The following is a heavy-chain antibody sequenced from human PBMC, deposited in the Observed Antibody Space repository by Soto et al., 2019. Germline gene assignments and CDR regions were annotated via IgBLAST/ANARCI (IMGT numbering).Heavy chain of an antibody. CDR2: MSGGGGRT. Sequence: EVQLLESGGGLVQPGGSLRLSCAASGFIFNNYAMSWVRQAPGKGLEWVSSMSGGGGRTSYTDSVKGRFTISRDTSKNTLYLQMNSLRGEDTALYYCAKFENYGGTVDYWGQDTLVTVSS. CDR1: GFIFNNYA. J-gene: IGHJ4*02. D-gene: IGHD4-17*01. CDR3: AKFENYGGTVDY. V-gene: IGHV3-23*01.